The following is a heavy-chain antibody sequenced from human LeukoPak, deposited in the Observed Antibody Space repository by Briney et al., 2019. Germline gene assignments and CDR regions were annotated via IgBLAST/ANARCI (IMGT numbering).Heavy chain of an antibody. CDR3: AKDPYRSSKYSSSWYY. D-gene: IGHD6-13*01. Sequence: PGGSLRLSCAASGFTFSSYAMSWVRQAPGKGLEWVSAISGSGGSTYYADSVKGRFTISRDNSKNTLYLQMNSLRAEDTAVYYCAKDPYRSSKYSSSWYYWGQRTLVTVSS. J-gene: IGHJ4*02. CDR1: GFTFSSYA. CDR2: ISGSGGST. V-gene: IGHV3-23*01.